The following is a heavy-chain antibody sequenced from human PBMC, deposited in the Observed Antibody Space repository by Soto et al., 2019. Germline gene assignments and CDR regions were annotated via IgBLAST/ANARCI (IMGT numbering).Heavy chain of an antibody. Sequence: EVQLVESGGGLVQPGGSLRLSCAASGFTFSNYWMTWVRQAPGKGLEWVASINQNGGEMHYVDSVKGRFTVSRDNAKNSLYIEVNSLRDEYTAVFYCARVLNDCRFDYWGQGTLVTVSS. D-gene: IGHD2-21*02. CDR2: INQNGGEM. CDR3: ARVLNDCRFDY. V-gene: IGHV3-7*01. CDR1: GFTFSNYW. J-gene: IGHJ4*02.